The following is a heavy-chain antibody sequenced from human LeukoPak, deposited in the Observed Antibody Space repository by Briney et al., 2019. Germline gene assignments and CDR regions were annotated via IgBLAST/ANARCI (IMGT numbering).Heavy chain of an antibody. V-gene: IGHV1-8*03. D-gene: IGHD3-3*01. CDR3: ARGSLGGYDFWSGYQTSYYYYMDV. J-gene: IGHJ6*03. CDR2: MNPNSGNT. CDR1: GYTFTSYD. Sequence: ASVKVPRKASGYTFTSYDINWVRQATGQGLEWMGWMNPNSGNTGYAQKFQGRVTITRNTSISTAYMELSSLRSEDTAVYYCARGSLGGYDFWSGYQTSYYYYMDVWGKGTTVTVSS.